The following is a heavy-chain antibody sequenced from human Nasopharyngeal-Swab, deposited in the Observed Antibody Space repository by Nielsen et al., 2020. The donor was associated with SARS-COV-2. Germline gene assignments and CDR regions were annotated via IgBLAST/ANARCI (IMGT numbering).Heavy chain of an antibody. D-gene: IGHD1-7*01. CDR3: AAGTVLGY. CDR2: IKQDGNEK. J-gene: IGHJ4*02. CDR1: GFTFTNYW. Sequence: GESPKISCAASGFTFTNYWMTWVRQAPGKGLEWVANIKQDGNEKYYVDSVKGRFTISRDNAKNSLYLQMNSLRAEDTAMYYCAAGTVLGYWGQGTLVTVSS. V-gene: IGHV3-7*03.